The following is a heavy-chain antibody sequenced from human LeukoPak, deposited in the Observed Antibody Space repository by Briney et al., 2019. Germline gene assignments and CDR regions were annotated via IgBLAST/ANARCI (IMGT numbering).Heavy chain of an antibody. J-gene: IGHJ4*02. Sequence: PSETLSLTCAVYGGSFSGYYWSWIRQPPGKGLEWIGEINHSGSTNYNPSLTSRVTISVDTSKNQFSLKLSSVTAADTAVYYCARGVRGYSSRKFDYWGQGTLVTVSS. CDR1: GGSFSGYY. CDR2: INHSGST. CDR3: ARGVRGYSSRKFDY. D-gene: IGHD6-13*01. V-gene: IGHV4-34*01.